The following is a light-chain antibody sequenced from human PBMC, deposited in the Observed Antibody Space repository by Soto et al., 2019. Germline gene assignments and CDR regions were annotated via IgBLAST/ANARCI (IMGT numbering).Light chain of an antibody. V-gene: IGKV3-20*01. CDR3: QHYGYSRWT. Sequence: IVLTQSPGTLSLSPGERATLSCRASLTGNNNYLAWYQHKSVQAPRLLIYGVYTRATGIPDRFTGSGSGTDFTLTITRLEPEDSAVYFCQHYGYSRWTFGQGTKVEIK. CDR1: LTGNNNY. CDR2: GVY. J-gene: IGKJ1*01.